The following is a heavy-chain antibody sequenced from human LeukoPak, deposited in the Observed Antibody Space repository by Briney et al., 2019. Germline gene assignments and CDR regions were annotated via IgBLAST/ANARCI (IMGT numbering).Heavy chain of an antibody. D-gene: IGHD3-22*01. V-gene: IGHV1-2*02. CDR1: GYTFTGYY. Sequence: ASVKVSCKASGYTFTGYYMHWVRQAPGQGLEWMGWINPNSGGTNYAQKFQGRVTMTRDTSISTAYMELSRLRSDDMAVYYCAREIRVYDSSGYYPVYFDYWGQGTLVTVSS. J-gene: IGHJ4*02. CDR3: AREIRVYDSSGYYPVYFDY. CDR2: INPNSGGT.